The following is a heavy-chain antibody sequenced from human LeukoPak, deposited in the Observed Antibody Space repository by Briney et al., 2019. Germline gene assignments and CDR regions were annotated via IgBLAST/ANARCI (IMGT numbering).Heavy chain of an antibody. J-gene: IGHJ4*02. V-gene: IGHV1-18*01. CDR1: GYTFTSYG. CDR3: ARGGDPTYYYDSSGYYLGY. Sequence: GASVKVSCKASGYTFTSYGISWVRQAPGQGLEWMGWIIAYNGNTNYAQKLQGRVTMATDTSTSTAYMELRSLRSDDTAVYYCARGGDPTYYYDSSGYYLGYWGQGTLVTVSS. D-gene: IGHD3-22*01. CDR2: IIAYNGNT.